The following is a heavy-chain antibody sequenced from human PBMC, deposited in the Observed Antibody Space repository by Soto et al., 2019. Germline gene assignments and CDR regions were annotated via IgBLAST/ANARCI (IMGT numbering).Heavy chain of an antibody. CDR2: ISSNGDT. D-gene: IGHD6-19*01. CDR1: GGSINSNF. CDR3: ARELWMAGLVYYFDF. J-gene: IGHJ4*02. Sequence: QVQLQESGPGLVKPSETLSLTCTISGGSINSNFLTWIRQPAGQGLEWIGRISSNGDTNYNPSLRGRVSMSLDTSKNHFSLKLNSVTASDTAVYFCARELWMAGLVYYFDFWGQGTLVTVSS. V-gene: IGHV4-4*07.